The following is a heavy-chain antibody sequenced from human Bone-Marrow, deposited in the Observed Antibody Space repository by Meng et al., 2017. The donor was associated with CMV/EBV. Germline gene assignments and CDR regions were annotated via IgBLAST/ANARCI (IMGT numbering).Heavy chain of an antibody. CDR2: INSDGSST. CDR3: AREYGSYSWGGDY. D-gene: IGHD1-26*01. J-gene: IGHJ4*02. Sequence: AYGFTFSSYWMHWVRQAPGKGLVWVSRINSDGSSTSYADSVKGRFTISRDNAKNTLYLQMNSLRAEDTAVYYCAREYGSYSWGGDYWGQGTLVTVSS. CDR1: GFTFSSYW. V-gene: IGHV3-74*01.